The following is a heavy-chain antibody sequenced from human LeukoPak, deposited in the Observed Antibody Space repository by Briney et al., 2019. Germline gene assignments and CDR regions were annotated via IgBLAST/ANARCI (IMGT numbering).Heavy chain of an antibody. J-gene: IGHJ4*02. CDR2: IYQSGST. Sequence: PSETLSLTCIVSGYSISSDYYWDWIRQPPGKGLEYIGSIYQSGSTYYKPSLKSRVTISIDKSKNQFSLKLSSVTAADTAVYYCARSIPDRIQLWLNWGQGTLVTVSS. D-gene: IGHD5-18*01. V-gene: IGHV4-38-2*02. CDR1: GYSISSDYY. CDR3: ARSIPDRIQLWLN.